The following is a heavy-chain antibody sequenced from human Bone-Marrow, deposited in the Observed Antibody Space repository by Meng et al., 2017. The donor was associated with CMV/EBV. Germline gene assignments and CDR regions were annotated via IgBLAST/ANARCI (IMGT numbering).Heavy chain of an antibody. CDR2: IIPILGIA. J-gene: IGHJ6*02. D-gene: IGHD3-22*01. CDR1: GGTFSSYA. CDR3: AREGYYYDSSGYYVTYYYYGMDV. Sequence: SVKVSCKASGGTFSSYAISWVRQAPGQGLEWMGGIIPILGIANYAQKFQGRVTITADKSTSTAYMELSSLRSEDTAVYYCAREGYYYDSSGYYVTYYYYGMDVWGQGTTVTVSS. V-gene: IGHV1-69*10.